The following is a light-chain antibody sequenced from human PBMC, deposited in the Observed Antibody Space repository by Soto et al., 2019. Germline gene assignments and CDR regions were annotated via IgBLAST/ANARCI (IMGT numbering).Light chain of an antibody. J-gene: IGKJ4*02. CDR2: DAS. CDR1: QSVSSY. CDR3: QQRSNLVP. V-gene: IGKV3-11*01. Sequence: EIVLTQSPATLSLSPGERATLSCRASQSVSSYLAWYQQKPGQAHRLLIYDASNRATGIPARFSGSGSGTDFTLTISSLEPEDFAVYYCQQRSNLVPFGGGTKVEIK.